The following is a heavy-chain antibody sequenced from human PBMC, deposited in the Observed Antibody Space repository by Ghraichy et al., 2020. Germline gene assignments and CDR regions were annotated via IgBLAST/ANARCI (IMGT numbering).Heavy chain of an antibody. V-gene: IGHV3-74*01. Sequence: GSLRLSCAASGFTFSRYWMHWVRQAPGKGLVWVSRINSDGSSTSYADSVKGRFTISRDNAKNTLYLQMNSLRAEDTAVYYCARDALASSSWYFYGVTDAFDIWGQGTMVTVSS. CDR3: ARDALASSSWYFYGVTDAFDI. J-gene: IGHJ3*02. D-gene: IGHD6-13*01. CDR2: INSDGSST. CDR1: GFTFSRYW.